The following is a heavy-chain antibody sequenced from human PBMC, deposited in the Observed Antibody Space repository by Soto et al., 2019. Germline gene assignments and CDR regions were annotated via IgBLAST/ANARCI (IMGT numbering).Heavy chain of an antibody. CDR3: ARGAGYCSGGSCYSN. V-gene: IGHV1-2*04. CDR2: INPNSGGT. CDR1: GYTFTGYY. Sequence: QVQLVQSGAEVKKPGASVKVSCKASGYTFTGYYMHWVRQAPGQGLEWRGWINPNSGGTNYAQKFQGWVNMTGDTSISTAYMELSRLRSDDTAVYYCARGAGYCSGGSCYSNWGQGTLVTVSS. D-gene: IGHD2-15*01. J-gene: IGHJ4*02.